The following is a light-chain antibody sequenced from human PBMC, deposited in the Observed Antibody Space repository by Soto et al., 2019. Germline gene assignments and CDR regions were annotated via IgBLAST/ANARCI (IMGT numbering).Light chain of an antibody. V-gene: IGKV1-39*01. J-gene: IGKJ1*01. Sequence: DIQLTQSPSSLSASVGDRVTITCRASQSISTYLNWYQQKPGKAPKLLIYAVSNLQSGVPARFSGSGSGTDFTLAISSLQPEDFATYYCQQSYRYSWTFDQGTKVEIK. CDR3: QQSYRYSWT. CDR1: QSISTY. CDR2: AVS.